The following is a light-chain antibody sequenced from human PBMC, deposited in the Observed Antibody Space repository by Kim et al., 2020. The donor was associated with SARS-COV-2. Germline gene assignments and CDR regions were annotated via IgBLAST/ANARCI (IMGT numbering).Light chain of an antibody. V-gene: IGLV3-21*04. CDR3: QVWDSSSDHVV. CDR1: NSGSKS. CDR2: YDS. J-gene: IGLJ2*01. Sequence: PGKTARMTCGGNNSGSKSVHWYQQKPGQAPVLVIYYDSDRPSGIPERFSGSNSGNTATLTISRVEAGDEADYYCQVWDSSSDHVVFGGGTQLTVL.